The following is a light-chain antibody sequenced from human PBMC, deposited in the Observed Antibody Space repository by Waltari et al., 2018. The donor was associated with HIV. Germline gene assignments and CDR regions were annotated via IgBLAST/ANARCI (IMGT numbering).Light chain of an antibody. J-gene: IGKJ5*01. CDR2: AAA. CDR1: PGISSW. Sequence: DTQMTQSPSSVSASVGDRVTITCRASPGISSWLAWYQQKPGKAPKLLIYAAASLQSGVPSRFSGSGSGTDFTLTISSLQPEDFATYYCQQANSFPITFGQGTRLEIK. CDR3: QQANSFPIT. V-gene: IGKV1-12*01.